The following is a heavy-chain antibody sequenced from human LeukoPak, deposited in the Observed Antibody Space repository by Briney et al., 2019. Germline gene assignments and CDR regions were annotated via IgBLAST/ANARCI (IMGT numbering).Heavy chain of an antibody. J-gene: IGHJ5*02. Sequence: GGSLRLSCAASGFTFSSYSMNRVRQAPGKGLEWVSYISSSSSNIYYADSVKGRFTISRDNAKNSLYLQMNSLRAEDTAIYYCARDKGVVGTLAPWGQGTLVTVSS. CDR1: GFTFSSYS. CDR2: ISSSSSNI. CDR3: ARDKGVVGTLAP. D-gene: IGHD1-26*01. V-gene: IGHV3-48*01.